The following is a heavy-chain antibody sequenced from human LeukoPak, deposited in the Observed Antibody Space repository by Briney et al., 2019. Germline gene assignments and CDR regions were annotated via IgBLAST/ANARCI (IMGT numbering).Heavy chain of an antibody. CDR3: ARGYSYGYWFDP. V-gene: IGHV1-3*01. D-gene: IGHD5-18*01. Sequence: ASVKVSCKASGYTFTSYGISWVRQAPGQSLEWMGYINGGNGKTEYSQKFQGRLTITRDISATTAYMELSSLRSEDTAVYCCARGYSYGYWFDPWGQGTLVTVSS. J-gene: IGHJ5*02. CDR1: GYTFTSYG. CDR2: INGGNGKT.